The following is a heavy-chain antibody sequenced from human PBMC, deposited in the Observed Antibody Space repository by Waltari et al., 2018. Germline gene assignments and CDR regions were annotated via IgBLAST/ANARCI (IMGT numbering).Heavy chain of an antibody. V-gene: IGHV1-18*01. CDR3: ARERHRLMEVGYLMALDP. CDR1: GYSFGDFG. Sequence: QVELVQSGAEVKKPGASVKVSCRASGYSFGDFGIRWLRQAPGQGLEWMGWISDKNGHTNHAQTFQGRLIMTKYTTTAKDYMELNYLTSDDTAVYYCARERHRLMEVGYLMALDPWGQGTRVTVSS. D-gene: IGHD2-8*01. CDR2: ISDKNGHT. J-gene: IGHJ5*02.